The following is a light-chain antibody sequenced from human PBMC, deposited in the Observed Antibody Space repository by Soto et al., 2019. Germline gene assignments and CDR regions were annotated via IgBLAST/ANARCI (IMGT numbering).Light chain of an antibody. CDR1: QSVLYSSNNRNY. J-gene: IGKJ4*01. Sequence: DIVMTQSPDSLAVSLGERVTINCKSSQSVLYSSNNRNYLAWFRQKPGQPPKLLIYWASTRESGVPDRFSGSGSGTDFTLTISGLQAEDVAVYYCQQYYNTPLTFGGGTKVDIK. CDR3: QQYYNTPLT. CDR2: WAS. V-gene: IGKV4-1*01.